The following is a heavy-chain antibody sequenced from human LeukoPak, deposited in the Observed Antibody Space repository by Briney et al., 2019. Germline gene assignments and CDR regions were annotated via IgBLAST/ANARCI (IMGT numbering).Heavy chain of an antibody. Sequence: SETLSLTCTVSGGSISSSSYYWGWIRQPPGKGLEWIGSIYYSGSTYYNPSLRSRVTISVDTSKNQFSLKLISVTAADTAVYYCARYGHDSSSWYLNYSYYYGMDVWGQGTTVTVSS. CDR1: GGSISSSSYY. CDR2: IYYSGST. CDR3: ARYGHDSSSWYLNYSYYYGMDV. D-gene: IGHD6-13*01. V-gene: IGHV4-39*01. J-gene: IGHJ6*02.